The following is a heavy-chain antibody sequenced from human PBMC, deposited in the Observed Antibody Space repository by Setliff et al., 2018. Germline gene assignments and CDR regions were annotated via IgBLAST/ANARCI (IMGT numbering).Heavy chain of an antibody. CDR1: GYTFTKYG. CDR2: INTYNGDT. Sequence: AASVKVSCKASGYTFTKYGITWVRQAPGQGLEWMGYINTYNGDTNYAQKLQGRVTMTTDTSTSTAYMELRSLRSDDTAVYYCARGGLGGYGLYYYYYGMDVWGQGTTVTVSS. D-gene: IGHD5-12*01. V-gene: IGHV1-18*01. J-gene: IGHJ6*02. CDR3: ARGGLGGYGLYYYYYGMDV.